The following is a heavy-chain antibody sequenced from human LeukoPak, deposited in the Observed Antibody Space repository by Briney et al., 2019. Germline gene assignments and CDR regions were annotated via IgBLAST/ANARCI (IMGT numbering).Heavy chain of an antibody. CDR3: AKEAGYSSGWYGVGYYFDY. V-gene: IGHV3-20*04. CDR1: GFTFDDYG. Sequence: GGSLRLSCAASGFTFDDYGMSWVRQAPGKGLEWVSGINWNGGSTGYADSVKGRFTISRDNAKNSLYLQMNSLRAEDMALYYCAKEAGYSSGWYGVGYYFDYWGQGTLVTVSS. CDR2: INWNGGST. D-gene: IGHD6-19*01. J-gene: IGHJ4*02.